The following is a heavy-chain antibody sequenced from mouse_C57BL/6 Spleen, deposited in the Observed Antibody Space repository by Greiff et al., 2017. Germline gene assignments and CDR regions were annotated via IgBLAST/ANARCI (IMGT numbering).Heavy chain of an antibody. CDR2: INPYNGDT. CDR1: GYSFTGYF. D-gene: IGHD1-1*01. V-gene: IGHV1-20*01. J-gene: IGHJ4*01. Sequence: EVKLVESGPELVKPGDSVKISCKASGYSFTGYFMNWVMQSHGKSLEWIGRINPYNGDTFYNQKFKGKATLTVDKSSSTAHMELRSLTSEDSAVYYCARSGIYYYGSSPFYAMDYWGQGTSVTVSS. CDR3: ARSGIYYYGSSPFYAMDY.